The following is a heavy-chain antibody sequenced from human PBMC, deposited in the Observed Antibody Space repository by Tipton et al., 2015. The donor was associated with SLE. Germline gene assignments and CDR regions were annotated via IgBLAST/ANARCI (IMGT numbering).Heavy chain of an antibody. Sequence: SLRLSCATSGFTFTRYEFNWVRQAPGKGLEWVAFINKTGNDIYYADSVKGRFTISRDNAKNSTYLQMNSLRAEDTAFYYCAKDRGGVITFGSVGHSGQGSLVTVSS. J-gene: IGHJ4*02. V-gene: IGHV3-48*03. CDR3: AKDRGGVITFGSVGH. CDR1: GFTFTRYE. CDR2: INKTGNDI. D-gene: IGHD3-16*01.